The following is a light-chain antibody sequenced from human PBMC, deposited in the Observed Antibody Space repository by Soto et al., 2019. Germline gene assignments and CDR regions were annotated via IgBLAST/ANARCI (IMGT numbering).Light chain of an antibody. CDR2: ATS. Sequence: DIEMTQSPPSLSASVGDRVTITCRASQSISSYLNWYQQKPGKAPILLIYATSTLQSGVPSRFSGSGSGTEFTLTISSLQPEDFATYSCQQSYGIFAFGPGTKVDVK. J-gene: IGKJ3*01. CDR1: QSISSY. CDR3: QQSYGIFA. V-gene: IGKV1-39*01.